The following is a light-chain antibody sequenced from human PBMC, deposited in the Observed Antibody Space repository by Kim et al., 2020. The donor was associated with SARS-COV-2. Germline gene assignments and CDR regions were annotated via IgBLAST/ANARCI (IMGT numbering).Light chain of an antibody. V-gene: IGKV3-20*01. CDR3: QQYGTSPLLT. J-gene: IGKJ4*01. Sequence: PGERAALSARASQSVRDNYLAWDQQRPGQAPRLLLYGASSRATDIPDWFTGTGSGTDFILTITRLEPEDFAVYYCQQYGTSPLLTFGGGTKVEIK. CDR2: GAS. CDR1: QSVRDNY.